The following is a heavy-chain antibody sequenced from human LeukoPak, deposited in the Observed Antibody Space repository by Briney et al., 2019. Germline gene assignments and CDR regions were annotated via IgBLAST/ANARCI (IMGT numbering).Heavy chain of an antibody. J-gene: IGHJ5*02. D-gene: IGHD2-15*01. CDR1: GGSFSGYY. Sequence: SETLSLTCTVSGGSFSGYYWSWIRQPPGKGLEWIGEINHSGSTNYNPSLKSRVTISVDTSKNQFSLKLSSVTAADTAVYYCARPLGYCSGGSCRNWFDPWGQGTLVTVSS. V-gene: IGHV4-34*01. CDR2: INHSGST. CDR3: ARPLGYCSGGSCRNWFDP.